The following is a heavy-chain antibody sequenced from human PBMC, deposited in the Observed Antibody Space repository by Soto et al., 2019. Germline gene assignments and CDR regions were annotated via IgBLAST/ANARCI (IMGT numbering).Heavy chain of an antibody. V-gene: IGHV1-3*01. CDR3: ARSIVVVTALDY. Sequence: ASVKVSCKASGYTFTNYAMHWVRQAPGQRLEWMGWINAGNGNTKYSQKFQGRVTITRDTSASTAYMELSSLRSEDTAVYYCARSIVVVTALDYWGQGTLVTVSS. J-gene: IGHJ4*02. D-gene: IGHD2-21*02. CDR2: INAGNGNT. CDR1: GYTFTNYA.